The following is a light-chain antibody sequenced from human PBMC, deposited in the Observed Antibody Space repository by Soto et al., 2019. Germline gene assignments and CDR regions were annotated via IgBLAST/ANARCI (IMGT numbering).Light chain of an antibody. J-gene: IGKJ2*01. CDR1: QGISKY. V-gene: IGKV1-27*01. CDR3: QKYDSAPYT. CDR2: AAS. Sequence: DIQMTQSPSSLSASVGDTVTFSCRASQGISKYLAWYQQRPGKVPKVLIYAASTLQSGVRSRFSGSVSGTDFTLTISSLQPEDVATYYCQKYDSAPYTFGQGTRLEIK.